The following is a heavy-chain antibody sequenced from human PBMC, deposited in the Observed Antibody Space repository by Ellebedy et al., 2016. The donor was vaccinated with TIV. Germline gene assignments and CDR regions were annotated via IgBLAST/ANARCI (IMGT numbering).Heavy chain of an antibody. D-gene: IGHD3-9*01. Sequence: MPSETLSLTCTVSGGSISSGGYYWSWLRQHPGKGLEWIGYIFYSGSTYYNPSLNSQITISVDTSKNQFSLKLSSVTAADTAVYYCARAPGFYGILNGGFDIWGQGTVVTVSS. V-gene: IGHV4-31*01. J-gene: IGHJ3*02. CDR3: ARAPGFYGILNGGFDI. CDR2: IFYSGST. CDR1: GGSISSGGYY.